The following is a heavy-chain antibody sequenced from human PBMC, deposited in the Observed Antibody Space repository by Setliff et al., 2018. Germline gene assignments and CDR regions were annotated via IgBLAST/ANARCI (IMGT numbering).Heavy chain of an antibody. D-gene: IGHD3-16*01. J-gene: IGHJ4*02. CDR2: ISRGGNTI. CDR1: GFTFSDYY. V-gene: IGHV3-11*04. Sequence: SLRLSCAASGFTFSDYYMNWIRQAPGKGLEWVSYISRGGNTIYYADSVKGRFTISRDNAKNSLYLQMNSLRAEDTAVYYCARDFGSHFFDYWGQGTLVTV. CDR3: ARDFGSHFFDY.